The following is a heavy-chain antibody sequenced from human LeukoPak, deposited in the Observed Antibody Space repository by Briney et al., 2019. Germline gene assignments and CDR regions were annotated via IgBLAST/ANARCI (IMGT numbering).Heavy chain of an antibody. J-gene: IGHJ5*02. CDR1: GGSINSYY. Sequence: SETLSLTCSVSGGSINSYYWSWIRQPPGKGLEWIGYIYYSGSTNYNPSLKSRVTISVDTSKNQFSLKMSSVTAADTAVYYCARARDGHINNWFDPWGQGTLVTVSS. V-gene: IGHV4-59*01. CDR2: IYYSGST. CDR3: ARARDGHINNWFDP. D-gene: IGHD5-24*01.